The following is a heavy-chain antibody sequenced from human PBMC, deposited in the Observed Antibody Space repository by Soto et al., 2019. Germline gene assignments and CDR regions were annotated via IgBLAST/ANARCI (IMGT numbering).Heavy chain of an antibody. D-gene: IGHD1-26*01. CDR2: IFHSGTT. CDR3: ARVYSDYYYYGMDV. J-gene: IGHJ6*02. Sequence: SETLSLTCTVSDGSISSRSNYWGWIRQPPGKGLEWIGSIFHSGTTYYNPSLKSRVTISVDTSKNQFSLKLGSVTAADTAVYYCARVYSDYYYYGMDVWGQGTTVAVYS. CDR1: DGSISSRSNY. V-gene: IGHV4-39*07.